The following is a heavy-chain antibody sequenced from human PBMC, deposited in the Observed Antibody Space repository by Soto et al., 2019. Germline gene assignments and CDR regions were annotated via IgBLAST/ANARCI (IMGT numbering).Heavy chain of an antibody. CDR1: GLAFGNYA. J-gene: IGHJ6*02. Sequence: GGSLRLSCRASGLAFGNYAMNWVRQVPGRGLEWVAGVSTNGSSTYYADSVRGRFTISRDNSKITVYLQMNSLRAEDTAVYYCAKDRAFNYFYGMDVWGQGTTVTVSS. CDR2: VSTNGSST. D-gene: IGHD3-10*01. V-gene: IGHV3-23*01. CDR3: AKDRAFNYFYGMDV.